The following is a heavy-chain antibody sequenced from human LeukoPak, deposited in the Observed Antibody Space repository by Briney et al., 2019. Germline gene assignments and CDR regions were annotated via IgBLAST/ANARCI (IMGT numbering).Heavy chain of an antibody. CDR1: GYTFTSYG. Sequence: ASVKVSCKASGYTFTSYGISWVRQAPGQGLEWMGWISAYNGNTNYAQKLQGRVTMTTDTSTSTAYMELGSLRSDDTAVYYCARRTSYSSSWPYVDYWGQGTLVTVSS. CDR3: ARRTSYSSSWPYVDY. CDR2: ISAYNGNT. V-gene: IGHV1-18*01. D-gene: IGHD6-13*01. J-gene: IGHJ4*02.